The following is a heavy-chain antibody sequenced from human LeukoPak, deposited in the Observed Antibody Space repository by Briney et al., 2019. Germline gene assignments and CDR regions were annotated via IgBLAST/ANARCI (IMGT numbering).Heavy chain of an antibody. Sequence: SQTLSLTCTVSGGSISSGDYYWSWIRQPPGKGLEWIGYIYYSGSTYYNPSLKSRVTISVDTSKNQFSLKLSSVTAADTAVYYCARAPQRGYYPSAFDSWGQGTLVTVSS. V-gene: IGHV4-30-4*08. J-gene: IGHJ4*02. CDR2: IYYSGST. CDR1: GGSISSGDYY. CDR3: ARAPQRGYYPSAFDS. D-gene: IGHD3-22*01.